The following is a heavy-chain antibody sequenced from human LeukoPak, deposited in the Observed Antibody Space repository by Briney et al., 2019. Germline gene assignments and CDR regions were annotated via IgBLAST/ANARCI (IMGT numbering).Heavy chain of an antibody. CDR3: AKDQLTYYYDSSGYYPDDY. Sequence: GSLRLFCAASGFTFSSYAMSWVRQAPGKGLEWVSAISGSGGSTYYADSVKGRFTISRDNSKNTLYLQMNSLRAEDTAVYYCAKDQLTYYYDSSGYYPDDYWGQGTLVTVSS. V-gene: IGHV3-23*01. CDR1: GFTFSSYA. J-gene: IGHJ4*02. CDR2: ISGSGGST. D-gene: IGHD3-22*01.